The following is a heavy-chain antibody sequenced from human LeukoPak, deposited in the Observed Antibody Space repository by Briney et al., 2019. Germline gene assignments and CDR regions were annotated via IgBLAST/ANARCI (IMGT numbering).Heavy chain of an antibody. Sequence: SETLSLTCAVSGYSISSSNWWGWIRQPPGKGLEWIGYIYYSGSTYYNPSLKSRVTMSVDTSKNQLSLKLSSVTAVDTAVYYCASVVPAASMAFDPWGQGTLVTVSS. CDR2: IYYSGST. J-gene: IGHJ5*02. D-gene: IGHD2-2*01. V-gene: IGHV4-28*01. CDR3: ASVVPAASMAFDP. CDR1: GYSISSSNW.